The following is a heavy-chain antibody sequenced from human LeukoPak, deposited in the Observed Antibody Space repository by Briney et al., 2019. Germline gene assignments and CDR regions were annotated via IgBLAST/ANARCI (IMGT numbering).Heavy chain of an antibody. Sequence: GGSLRLSCVASGSTFSNYWMHWVRQPPGKGLVWVSRIYVDGRTTNYADSVKGRFTISRDNAKNTVYLEMNSLSVEDTATYYCIRDFRSADLWGQGTLVTVTS. V-gene: IGHV3-74*01. CDR1: GSTFSNYW. CDR3: IRDFRSADL. J-gene: IGHJ5*02. CDR2: IYVDGRTT.